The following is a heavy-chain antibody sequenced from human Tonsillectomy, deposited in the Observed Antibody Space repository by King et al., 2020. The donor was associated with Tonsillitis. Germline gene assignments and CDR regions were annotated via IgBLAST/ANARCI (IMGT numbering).Heavy chain of an antibody. CDR1: GGTFSNYA. J-gene: IGHJ4*02. CDR2: IIPIFGTT. Sequence: QLVQSGTEVKKPGSSVKVSCKASGGTFSNYAISWVRQAPGQGLEWMGGIIPIFGTTNYAQNFRGRVTITADESTSTAYMDLSSLRSEDTAVYFCASEGANSSTSGGYSEGEGGGYFDYWGQGTLVTVSS. V-gene: IGHV1-69*01. D-gene: IGHD3-22*01. CDR3: ASEGANSSTSGGYSEGEGGGYFDY.